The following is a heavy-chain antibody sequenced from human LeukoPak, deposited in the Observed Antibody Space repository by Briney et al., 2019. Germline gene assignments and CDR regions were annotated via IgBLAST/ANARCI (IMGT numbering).Heavy chain of an antibody. J-gene: IGHJ4*02. CDR3: ARRSGYYKFDY. CDR1: GGSFSGYY. V-gene: IGHV4-34*01. Sequence: PSETLSLTCAVYGGSFSGYYWSWIRQPPGTGLEWIGEIDHSGSTNYNPSLKSRVTISVDTSKNQFSLKLSSVTAADTAVYYCARRSGYYKFDYWGQGTLVTVSS. CDR2: IDHSGST. D-gene: IGHD3-3*01.